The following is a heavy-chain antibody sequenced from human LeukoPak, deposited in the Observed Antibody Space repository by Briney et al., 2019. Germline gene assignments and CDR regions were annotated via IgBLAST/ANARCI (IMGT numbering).Heavy chain of an antibody. Sequence: GGSLRLSCAASGFTFDDYAMHWVRQAPGKGLEWVSGISWNSGSIGYADSVKGRFTISRDNAKNSLYLQMNSLRAEDTALYYCAKDRGDSIPPPHAFDIWGQGTMVTVSS. CDR1: GFTFDDYA. CDR3: AKDRGDSIPPPHAFDI. CDR2: ISWNSGSI. J-gene: IGHJ3*02. D-gene: IGHD2-21*02. V-gene: IGHV3-9*01.